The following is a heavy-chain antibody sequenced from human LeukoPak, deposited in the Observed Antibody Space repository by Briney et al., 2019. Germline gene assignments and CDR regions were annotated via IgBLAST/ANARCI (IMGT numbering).Heavy chain of an antibody. CDR3: ARNDIVVVPAATLGWFDP. CDR1: GYSINSGYY. Sequence: SETLSLTRTVSGYSINSGYYWGWIRQPPGKGLEWIGSIYHSGSTYYNPSLKSRVTISVDTSKNQFSLKLSSVTAADTAVYYCARNDIVVVPAATLGWFDPWGQGTLVTVSS. V-gene: IGHV4-38-2*02. CDR2: IYHSGST. J-gene: IGHJ5*02. D-gene: IGHD2-2*01.